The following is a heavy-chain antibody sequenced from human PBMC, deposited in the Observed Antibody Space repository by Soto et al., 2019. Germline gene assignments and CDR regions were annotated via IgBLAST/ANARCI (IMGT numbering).Heavy chain of an antibody. CDR2: IRSKTDGGTA. CDR1: GFPFSNAW. Sequence: GGSLRLSCAASGFPFSNAWMTWVRQAPGKGLEWVGRIRSKTDGGTADYAAPVKDRFTVSRDDSKNTLYLQMNSLRTEDTAVYFCHTGRCTNGVCVDYWGQGTLVTVSS. V-gene: IGHV3-15*01. J-gene: IGHJ4*02. D-gene: IGHD2-8*01. CDR3: HTGRCTNGVCVDY.